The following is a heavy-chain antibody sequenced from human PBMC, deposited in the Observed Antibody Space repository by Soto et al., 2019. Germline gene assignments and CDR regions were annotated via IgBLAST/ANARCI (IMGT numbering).Heavy chain of an antibody. V-gene: IGHV1-69*13. D-gene: IGHD2-2*01. Sequence: ASVKVSLKAFGGTFSSYAISWVRQAPGQGLEWMGGIIPIFGTANYAQKFQGRVTITADESTSTAYMELSSLRSEDTAVYYCARDLHSRTWDYWGQGTLVTVSS. CDR1: GGTFSSYA. CDR3: ARDLHSRTWDY. J-gene: IGHJ4*02. CDR2: IIPIFGTA.